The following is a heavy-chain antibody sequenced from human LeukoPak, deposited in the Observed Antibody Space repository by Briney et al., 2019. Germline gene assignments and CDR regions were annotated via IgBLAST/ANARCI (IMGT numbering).Heavy chain of an antibody. V-gene: IGHV1-8*01. Sequence: AASVEVSCKASGYTFTSYDINWVRQATGQGLERMGWMNPNSGNTGYAQKFQGRVTMTRNTSISTAYMELSSLRSEDTAVYYCVRVPLLARFRLFDPWGQGTLVTVSS. J-gene: IGHJ5*02. CDR1: GYTFTSYD. CDR2: MNPNSGNT. D-gene: IGHD2-15*01. CDR3: VRVPLLARFRLFDP.